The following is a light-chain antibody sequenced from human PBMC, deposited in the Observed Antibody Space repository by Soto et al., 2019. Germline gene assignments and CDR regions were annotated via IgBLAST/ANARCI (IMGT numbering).Light chain of an antibody. CDR3: SSYTSSSTLLYV. CDR2: DVS. J-gene: IGLJ1*01. V-gene: IGLV2-14*01. Sequence: QSALTQPASVSGSPGQSITISCTGTSSDVGGYNYVSWYQQHPGKAPKLMIYDVSNRPSGVSNRFSGSKSGNTASLTISGLWAEDEADYYCSSYTSSSTLLYVFGTGTKVTVL. CDR1: SSDVGGYNY.